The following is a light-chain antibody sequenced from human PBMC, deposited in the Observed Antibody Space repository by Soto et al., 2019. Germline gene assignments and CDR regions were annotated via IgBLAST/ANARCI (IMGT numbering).Light chain of an antibody. CDR2: GAS. Sequence: EIVLTQSPGTLSLSPGERATLSCWASQSVSGNFLAWYQVKPGQAPRLLIYGASTRATGIPARFTGSGSGTDFTLTISRLEPGDFAVYYCHQYGSSPPTFGQGTKVDIK. CDR1: QSVSGNF. CDR3: HQYGSSPPT. J-gene: IGKJ1*01. V-gene: IGKV3-20*01.